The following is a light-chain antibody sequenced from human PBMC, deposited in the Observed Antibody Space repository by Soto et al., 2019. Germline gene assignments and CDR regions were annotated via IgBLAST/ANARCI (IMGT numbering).Light chain of an antibody. V-gene: IGLV2-14*01. CDR2: EVH. Sequence: QSALTQPASVSGSPGQSITISCTGTSSDVGGYNYLSWYQQHPCKAPKVMIFEVHNRPSGVSNRFSGSKSGNTASLTISGLQAEDEADYYCSSYTSSGTPVFGGGTKLTVL. CDR3: SSYTSSGTPV. J-gene: IGLJ3*02. CDR1: SSDVGGYNY.